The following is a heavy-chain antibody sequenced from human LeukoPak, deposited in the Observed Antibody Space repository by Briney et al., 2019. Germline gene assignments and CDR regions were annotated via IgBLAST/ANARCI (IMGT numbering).Heavy chain of an antibody. CDR2: VDPEDGET. Sequence: GASVKISCKVSGYTFTDYYMHWVQQAPGQGLEWMGLVDPEDGETIYAEKFQGRVTITADTSTDTAYMELSSLRSEDTAVYYCAPAGGWELPFDYWGQGTLVTVSS. CDR3: APAGGWELPFDY. CDR1: GYTFTDYY. J-gene: IGHJ4*02. V-gene: IGHV1-69-2*01. D-gene: IGHD1-26*01.